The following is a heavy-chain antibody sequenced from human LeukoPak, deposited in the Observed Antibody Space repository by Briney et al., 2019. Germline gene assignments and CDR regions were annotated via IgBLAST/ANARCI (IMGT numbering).Heavy chain of an antibody. V-gene: IGHV1-69*13. CDR3: ARDGGYGDYPGY. CDR1: GGTFSSYA. CDR2: IIPIFGTA. Sequence: SVKVSCKASGGTFSSYAISWVRQAPGQGLEWMGGIIPIFGTANYAQKFQGRVTITADESTSTAYMELSSLRSEDTAVYYCARDGGYGDYPGYWGQGTLVTVSS. J-gene: IGHJ4*02. D-gene: IGHD4-17*01.